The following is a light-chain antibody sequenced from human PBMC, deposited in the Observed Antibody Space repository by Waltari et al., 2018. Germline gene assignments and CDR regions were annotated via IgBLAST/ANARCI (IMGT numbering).Light chain of an antibody. CDR2: SNN. V-gene: IGLV1-44*01. Sequence: QSVLTQPPSASGTPGQRVTISCSGSSSNIGSNPVNCLQKPPGTAPKLLIYSNNERPSGVPDRFSGSKSGTSASLAISGLQSEDEADYYCAVWDDSLKGPVFGGGTKLTVL. CDR3: AVWDDSLKGPV. CDR1: SSNIGSNP. J-gene: IGLJ2*01.